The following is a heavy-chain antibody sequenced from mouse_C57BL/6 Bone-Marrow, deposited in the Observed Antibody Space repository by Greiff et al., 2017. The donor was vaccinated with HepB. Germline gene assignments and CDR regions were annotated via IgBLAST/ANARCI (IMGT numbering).Heavy chain of an antibody. Sequence: QVHVKQPGAELVKPGASVKLSCKASGYTFTSYWMQWVKQRPGQGLEWIGEIDPSDSYTNYNQKFKGKATLTVDTSSSTAYMQLSSLTSEDSAVYYCARGYYGRAYWGQGTLVTVSA. CDR2: IDPSDSYT. V-gene: IGHV1-50*01. CDR1: GYTFTSYW. J-gene: IGHJ3*01. D-gene: IGHD1-1*01. CDR3: ARGYYGRAY.